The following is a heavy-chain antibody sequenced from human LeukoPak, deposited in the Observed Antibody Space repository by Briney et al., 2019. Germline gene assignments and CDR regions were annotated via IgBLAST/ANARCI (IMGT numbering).Heavy chain of an antibody. CDR2: IRYDGSNK. CDR3: ARDRGPYSSAPGAFDI. Sequence: PGGSLRPSCAASGFTFSSYGMHWVRQAPGKGLEWVAFIRYDGSNKYYADSVKGRFTISRDNSKNTLYLQMDSLRAEDTAVYCCARDRGPYSSAPGAFDIWGQGTMVTVSS. V-gene: IGHV3-30*02. J-gene: IGHJ3*02. CDR1: GFTFSSYG. D-gene: IGHD6-19*01.